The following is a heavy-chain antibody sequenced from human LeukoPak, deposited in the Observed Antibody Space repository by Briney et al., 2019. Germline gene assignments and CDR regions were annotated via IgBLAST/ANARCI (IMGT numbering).Heavy chain of an antibody. CDR1: GFTFSSYW. V-gene: IGHV3-74*01. CDR2: IKSDGTST. J-gene: IGHJ4*02. CDR3: ARGLSLSGTTPTGH. Sequence: GGSLRLSCAAFGFTFSSYWMHWVRQAPGKGLVWVSRIKSDGTSTNYADSVKGRFITSRDNAKNTMYLQMNSLRAEDTAVYYCARGLSLSGTTPTGHWGQGTLVTVSS. D-gene: IGHD1-1*01.